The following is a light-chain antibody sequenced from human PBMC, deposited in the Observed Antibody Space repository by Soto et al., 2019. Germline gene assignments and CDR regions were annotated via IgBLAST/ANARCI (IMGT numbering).Light chain of an antibody. J-gene: IGKJ1*01. CDR1: QTISSW. Sequence: DIQMTQSPSTLSASVGDRVTVTCRASQTISSWLAWYQQKPGKAPKVLISDASRLEAGVPSRFSGSGSGTDFTLTITSLQTDDFGTYYCQQYDVHPKTFGQGTKVDIK. CDR2: DAS. V-gene: IGKV1-5*01. CDR3: QQYDVHPKT.